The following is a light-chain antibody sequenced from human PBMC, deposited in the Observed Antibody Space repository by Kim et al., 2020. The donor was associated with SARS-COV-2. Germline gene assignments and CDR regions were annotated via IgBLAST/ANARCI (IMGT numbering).Light chain of an antibody. V-gene: IGKV2-30*02. CDR1: QSLVHSDGHIY. CDR2: QVS. Sequence: QPASISCRSSQSLVHSDGHIYLNWFLLRPSQSPRRLIYQVSNRDSGVPDRFNGSGSGSDFTLKISRVEAEDLGLYYCMQGTLWPYSFGQGTKLEI. J-gene: IGKJ2*03. CDR3: MQGTLWPYS.